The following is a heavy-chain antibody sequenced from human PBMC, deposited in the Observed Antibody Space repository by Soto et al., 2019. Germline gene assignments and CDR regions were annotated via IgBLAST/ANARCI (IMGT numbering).Heavy chain of an antibody. CDR3: ASRYGDSFDF. V-gene: IGHV4-59*08. Sequence: QVQLQESGPGLVKPSETLSLTCTVSGGSINSYYWSWIRQPPGKGLEWIGYIYYSGSTNYNPSLTRRITIPVDTSKTQFSRKLSSVTAADTAVYYCASRYGDSFDFWGQGTLVTVSS. CDR2: IYYSGST. J-gene: IGHJ4*02. CDR1: GGSINSYY. D-gene: IGHD4-17*01.